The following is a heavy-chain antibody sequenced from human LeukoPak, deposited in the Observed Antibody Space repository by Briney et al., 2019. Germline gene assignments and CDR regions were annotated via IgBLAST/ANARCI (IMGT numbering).Heavy chain of an antibody. CDR2: IYSDNT. CDR3: ARDRLQWLVPDAFDI. CDR1: GFTVSSNS. V-gene: IGHV3-53*01. J-gene: IGHJ3*02. D-gene: IGHD6-19*01. Sequence: PGGSLRLSCTVSGFTVSSNSMSWVRQAPGKGLEWVSFIYSDNTHYSDSVKGRFTISRDNSKNTLYLQMNSLRAEDTAVYYCARDRLQWLVPDAFDIWGQGTMVTVSS.